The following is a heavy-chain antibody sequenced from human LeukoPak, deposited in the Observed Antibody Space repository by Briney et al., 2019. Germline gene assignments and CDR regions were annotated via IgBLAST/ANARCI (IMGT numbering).Heavy chain of an antibody. CDR1: GGSISSSSYY. CDR3: ARDQSGYYDAFDI. D-gene: IGHD3-3*01. Sequence: SETLSLTCTVSGGSISSSSYYWGWIRQPPGKGLEWIGYISYRGSAYYNPSLKSRVTISVDTSKNQFSLKLSSVTAADTAVYYCARDQSGYYDAFDIWGQGTMVTVSS. J-gene: IGHJ3*02. CDR2: ISYRGSA. V-gene: IGHV4-30-4*08.